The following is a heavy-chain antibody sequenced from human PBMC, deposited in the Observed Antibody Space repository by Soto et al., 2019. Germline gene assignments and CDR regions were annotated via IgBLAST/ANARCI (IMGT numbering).Heavy chain of an antibody. CDR3: ATHNQKYCGGDCYSRGGPFDY. V-gene: IGHV3-30*04. J-gene: IGHJ4*02. CDR1: GFTFSSYA. D-gene: IGHD2-21*02. Sequence: LSLTCAASGFTFSSYAMHWVRQAPGKGLEWVAVISYDGSNKYYADSVKGRFTISRDNSKNTLYLQMNSLRAEDTAVYYCATHNQKYCGGDCYSRGGPFDYWGQGTLVTVSS. CDR2: ISYDGSNK.